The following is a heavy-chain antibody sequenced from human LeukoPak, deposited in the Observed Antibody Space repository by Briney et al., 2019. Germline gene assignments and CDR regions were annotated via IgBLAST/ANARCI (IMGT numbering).Heavy chain of an antibody. J-gene: IGHJ3*02. CDR1: GYTFTSYD. V-gene: IGHV1-8*01. CDR3: ASRVVPADDAFDI. CDR2: MNPNSGNT. D-gene: IGHD2-2*01. Sequence: ASVKVSCKASGYTFTSYDINWVRQATGQGLEWMGWMNPNSGNTGYAQKFQGRVTMTRNTFISTAYMELSSLRSEDTAMYYCASRVVPADDAFDIWGQGTMVTVSS.